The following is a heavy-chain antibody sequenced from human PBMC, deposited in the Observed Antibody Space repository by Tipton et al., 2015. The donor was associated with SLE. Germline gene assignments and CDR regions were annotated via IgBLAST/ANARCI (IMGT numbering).Heavy chain of an antibody. J-gene: IGHJ2*01. CDR3: TRRRYCSGGSCRYFDL. Sequence: TLSLTCAVYGGSFSGYYWSWIRQPPGKGLEWIGEINHGGSTNYNPSLKSRVTILVDTSKNQFSLKLSSVTAADMAVYYCTRRRYCSGGSCRYFDLWGRGTLVTVSS. CDR1: GGSFSGYY. D-gene: IGHD2-15*01. V-gene: IGHV4-34*01. CDR2: INHGGST.